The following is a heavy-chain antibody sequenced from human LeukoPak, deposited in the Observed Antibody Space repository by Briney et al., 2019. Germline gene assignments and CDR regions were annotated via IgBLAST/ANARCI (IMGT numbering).Heavy chain of an antibody. D-gene: IGHD6-19*01. J-gene: IGHJ6*03. Sequence: GESLKISCEGSGYTFSNYWIGWVRQMPGKGLEWMGMIYPGDSDTRYSPSFQGQVTFSADKSTNTAYLQWSSLKASDTAMYYCARHGVAGRAYYYYYMDVWGKGTTVTVSS. V-gene: IGHV5-51*01. CDR3: ARHGVAGRAYYYYYMDV. CDR1: GYTFSNYW. CDR2: IYPGDSDT.